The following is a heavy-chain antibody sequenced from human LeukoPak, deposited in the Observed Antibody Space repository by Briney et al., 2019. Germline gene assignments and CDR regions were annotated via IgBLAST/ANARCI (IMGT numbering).Heavy chain of an antibody. J-gene: IGHJ4*02. D-gene: IGHD5-18*01. V-gene: IGHV1-2*02. CDR3: ARDNSYGYLMSY. CDR1: GYTFTGYY. Sequence: ASVKVSCKASGYTFTGYYMHWVRQAPGQGLEWMGWINPNSGGTNYAQTFQGRVTITRDTSISTAYMELSRLRSDDTAVYYCARDNSYGYLMSYWGQGTLVTVSS. CDR2: INPNSGGT.